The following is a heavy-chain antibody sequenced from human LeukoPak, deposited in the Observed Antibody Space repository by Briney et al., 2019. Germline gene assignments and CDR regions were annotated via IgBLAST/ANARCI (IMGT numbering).Heavy chain of an antibody. Sequence: SETLSLTCAVSGGSISSYYWSWIRQPPGKGLEWIGYIYYSGGTNYNPSLKSRVTISVDTSKNQFSLKLSSVTAADTAVYYCARMYSSSWYYFDYWGQGTLVTVSS. V-gene: IGHV4-59*01. CDR3: ARMYSSSWYYFDY. J-gene: IGHJ4*02. D-gene: IGHD6-13*01. CDR1: GGSISSYY. CDR2: IYYSGGT.